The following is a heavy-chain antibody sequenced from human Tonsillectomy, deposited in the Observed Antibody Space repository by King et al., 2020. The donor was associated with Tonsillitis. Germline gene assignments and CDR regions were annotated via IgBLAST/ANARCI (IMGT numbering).Heavy chain of an antibody. D-gene: IGHD6-19*01. CDR1: GFTFSTSW. Sequence: VQLVESGGGLVQPGGSLRLSCAASGFTFSTSWMSWVRQAPGKGLEWVANINQDGSAKYYVDSVKGRFTISRDNAKNSLYLQMSSLRVEDTAVYYCARDPTVAGKGDNWGQGTLVTVSS. CDR2: INQDGSAK. J-gene: IGHJ4*02. CDR3: ARDPTVAGKGDN. V-gene: IGHV3-7*03.